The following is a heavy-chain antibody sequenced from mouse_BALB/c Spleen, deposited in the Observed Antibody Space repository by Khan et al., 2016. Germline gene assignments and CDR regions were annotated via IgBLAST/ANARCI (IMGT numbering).Heavy chain of an antibody. D-gene: IGHD1-1*01. CDR3: ARYRYYYGSSRYFDV. J-gene: IGHJ1*01. Sequence: QIQLVQSGPELKKPGKTVKISCKAFGYTFTNYGMNWVKQAPEKGLKWMGWINTYSGESTYADDFKGRFAFSLETSANTAYLQINNLKNEDTATYFCARYRYYYGSSRYFDVWGAGTTVTVSS. V-gene: IGHV9-3-1*01. CDR1: GYTFTNYG. CDR2: INTYSGES.